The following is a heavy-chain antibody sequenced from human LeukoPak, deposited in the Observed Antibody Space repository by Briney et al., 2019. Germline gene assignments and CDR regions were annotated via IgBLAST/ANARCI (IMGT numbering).Heavy chain of an antibody. CDR1: GFTLSSYS. V-gene: IGHV3-21*01. CDR2: ISSSSSYI. D-gene: IGHD3-10*01. CDR3: ARDIPPPWFGELWDVYYYGMDV. Sequence: PGRSLRLSCAASGFTLSSYSMNWVRQAPGKGLEWVSSISSSSSYIYYADSVKGRFTISRDNAKNSLYLQMNSLRAEDTAVYYCARDIPPPWFGELWDVYYYGMDVWGQGTTVTVSS. J-gene: IGHJ6*02.